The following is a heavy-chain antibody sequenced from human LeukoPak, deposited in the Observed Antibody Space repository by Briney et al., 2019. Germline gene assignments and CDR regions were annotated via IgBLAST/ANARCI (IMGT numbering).Heavy chain of an antibody. CDR2: INHSGST. Sequence: SETLSLTCAVYGGSFSGYYWSWIRQPPGKGLEWIGEINHSGSTNYNPSLKSRVTISVDTSKNQFSLKLSSVTAVDTAVYYCARGGPLAEYYWGQGTLVTVSS. J-gene: IGHJ4*02. V-gene: IGHV4-34*01. CDR1: GGSFSGYY. CDR3: ARGGPLAEYY.